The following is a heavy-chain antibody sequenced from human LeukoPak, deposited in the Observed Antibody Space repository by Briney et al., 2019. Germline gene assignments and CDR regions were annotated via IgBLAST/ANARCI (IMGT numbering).Heavy chain of an antibody. CDR1: PYTFNKYY. D-gene: IGHD3-22*01. CDR3: AKGGGSETYYYDSSGLDAFDI. Sequence: ASVKVSCKASPYTFNKYYIHWVRQAPGQGLEWMGIINPSGGSTSYAQKFQGRVTMTRDTSTSTVYMELRSEDTAVYYCAKGGGSETYYYDSSGLDAFDIWGQGTMVTVSS. V-gene: IGHV1-46*02. J-gene: IGHJ3*02. CDR2: INPSGGST.